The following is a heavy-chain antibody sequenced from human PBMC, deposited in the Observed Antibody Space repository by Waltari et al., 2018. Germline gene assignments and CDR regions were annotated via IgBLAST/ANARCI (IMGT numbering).Heavy chain of an antibody. D-gene: IGHD3-16*01. V-gene: IGHV3-30*04. J-gene: IGHJ4*02. CDR1: GLTFRSYA. CDR2: LSYYGSNQ. CDR3: ARGPKKGGELFSGGDY. Sequence: QVQMVEAGGGVVQPGRSLRLSREASGLTFRSYAMHWVRQAPGKGRGSVAVLSYYGSNQYYADSVKVRVTISMDKAKKSMYLQMISLRAVYTAVYYCARGPKKGGELFSGGDYWGQGTLVTVSS.